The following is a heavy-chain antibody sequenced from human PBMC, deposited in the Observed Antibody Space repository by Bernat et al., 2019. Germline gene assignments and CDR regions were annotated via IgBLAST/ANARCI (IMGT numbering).Heavy chain of an antibody. J-gene: IGHJ4*02. V-gene: IGHV3-15*01. CDR1: GFTFSNAW. CDR2: IKNKIDGGTT. CDR3: TTDRVRGSSWPYFDY. Sequence: EVQLVESGGGLVKPGGCQRLSCVASGFTFSNAWMSWVRQAPGKGLEWVGRIKNKIDGGTTDYAAPVKVRFTISRDDSKNTLYLQLNSLEIEDTAVYYCTTDRVRGSSWPYFDYWGQGTLVTVSS. D-gene: IGHD2-2*01.